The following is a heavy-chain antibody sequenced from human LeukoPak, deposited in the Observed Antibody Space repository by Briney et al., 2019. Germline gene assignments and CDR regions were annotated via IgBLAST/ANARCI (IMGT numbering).Heavy chain of an antibody. CDR3: AREGCYGSGSPPSLYFDY. Sequence: HPGGSLRLSCVASGFTVSDNCMSWVRQAPGKGLEWVSVIYSDGDTYFSDSVKGRFTISRDNSKNTLYLQMNSLRAEDMAVYYCAREGCYGSGSPPSLYFDYWGQGTLVTVSS. D-gene: IGHD3-10*01. J-gene: IGHJ4*02. V-gene: IGHV3-53*01. CDR1: GFTVSDNC. CDR2: IYSDGDT.